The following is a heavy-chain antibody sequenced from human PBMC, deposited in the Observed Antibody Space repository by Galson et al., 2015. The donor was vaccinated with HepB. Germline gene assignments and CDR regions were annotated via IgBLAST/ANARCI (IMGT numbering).Heavy chain of an antibody. CDR2: IKQDGSEK. CDR1: GFTFSSYW. Sequence: SLRLSCAASGFTFSSYWMSWVRQAPGKGLEWVANIKQDGSEKYYVDSVKGRFTISRDNAKNSLYLQMNSLRAEDTAVYYCRIQNDYGDYAVDYWGQGTLVTVPS. D-gene: IGHD4-17*01. J-gene: IGHJ4*02. CDR3: RIQNDYGDYAVDY. V-gene: IGHV3-7*03.